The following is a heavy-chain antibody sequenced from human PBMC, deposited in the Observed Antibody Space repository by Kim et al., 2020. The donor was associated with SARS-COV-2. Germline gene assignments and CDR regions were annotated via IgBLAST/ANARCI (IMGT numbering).Heavy chain of an antibody. V-gene: IGHV4-59*01. CDR3: ARAVRGYSYGSIFGSAMDV. J-gene: IGHJ6*02. Sequence: SETLSLTCTVSGGSISSYYWSWIRQPPGKGLEWIGYIYYSGSTNYNPSLKSRVTISVDTSKNQFSLKLSSVTAADTAVYYCARAVRGYSYGSIFGSAMDVWGQGTTVTVSS. D-gene: IGHD5-18*01. CDR2: IYYSGST. CDR1: GGSISSYY.